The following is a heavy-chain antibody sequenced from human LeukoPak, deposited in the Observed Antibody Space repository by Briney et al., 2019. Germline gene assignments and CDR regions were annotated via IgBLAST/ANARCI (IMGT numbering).Heavy chain of an antibody. J-gene: IGHJ4*02. Sequence: PGGSLRLSCAASGXTFSSYWMHWVRQAPGKGLVWVSRINSDGSSTSYADSVKGRFTISRDNAKNTLYLQMNSLRAEDTAVYYCARVPAANPADYWGQGTLVTVSS. D-gene: IGHD2-2*01. CDR3: ARVPAANPADY. CDR2: INSDGSST. V-gene: IGHV3-74*01. CDR1: GXTFSSYW.